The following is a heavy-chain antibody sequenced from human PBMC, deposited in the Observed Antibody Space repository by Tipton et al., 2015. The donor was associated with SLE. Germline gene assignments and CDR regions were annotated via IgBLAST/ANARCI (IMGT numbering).Heavy chain of an antibody. V-gene: IGHV4-39*07. CDR2: IYYSGNT. D-gene: IGHD2-2*01. CDR1: GGSISSSSYY. J-gene: IGHJ2*01. Sequence: LRLSCTVSGGSISSSSYYWGWIRQPPGKGLEWIGSIYYSGNTYYNPSLKSRVTISVDTPKNQFSLKLSSVTAADTAVYYCARRLVAAANDWYFGLWGRGTLVTVSS. CDR3: ARRLVAAANDWYFGL.